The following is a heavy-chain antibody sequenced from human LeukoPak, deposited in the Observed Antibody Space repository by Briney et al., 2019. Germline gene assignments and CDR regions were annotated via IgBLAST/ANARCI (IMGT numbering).Heavy chain of an antibody. CDR2: ISSSSSTI. CDR1: GFTFSDYY. J-gene: IGHJ6*02. V-gene: IGHV3-11*01. CDR3: ARDGRSGYYDTLYYYGMDV. Sequence: PGGSLRLSCAASGFTFSDYYMSWIRQAPGKGLEWVSYISSSSSTIYYADSVKGRFTISRDNAKNSLYLQMNSLRAEDTAVYYCARDGRSGYYDTLYYYGMDVWGQGTTVTVSS. D-gene: IGHD5-12*01.